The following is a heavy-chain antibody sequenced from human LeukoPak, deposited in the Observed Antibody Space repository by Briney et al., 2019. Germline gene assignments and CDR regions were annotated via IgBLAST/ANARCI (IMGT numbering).Heavy chain of an antibody. Sequence: TSETLSLTCTVSGDSINSASYYWGWIRQPPGKGLEWIGSIYYRGSTYQNPSLKSRVTISVDVSKNQFSLKLSSVTAADTAVYYCARLLAGEYDPFDIWGQGTMVTVSS. CDR1: GDSINSASYY. CDR3: ARLLAGEYDPFDI. J-gene: IGHJ3*02. D-gene: IGHD3-10*01. CDR2: IYYRGST. V-gene: IGHV4-39*07.